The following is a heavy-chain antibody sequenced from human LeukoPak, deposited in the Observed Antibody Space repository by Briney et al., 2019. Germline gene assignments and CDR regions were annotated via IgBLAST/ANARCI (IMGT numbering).Heavy chain of an antibody. D-gene: IGHD4-23*01. CDR2: IIPILGIA. CDR1: GGTFSSYA. Sequence: SVKVSCKASGGTFSSYAISWVRQAPGQGLVWMGRIIPILGIANYAQKFQGRVTITADKSTSTAYMELSSLRSEDTAVYYCARGRDYGGNPNYFDYWGQGTLVTVSS. V-gene: IGHV1-69*04. CDR3: ARGRDYGGNPNYFDY. J-gene: IGHJ4*02.